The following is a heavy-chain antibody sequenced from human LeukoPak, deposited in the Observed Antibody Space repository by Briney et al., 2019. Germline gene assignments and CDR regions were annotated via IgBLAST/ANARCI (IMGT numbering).Heavy chain of an antibody. CDR1: GFTFISSA. CDR3: AADLYYGSGSTEYYFDY. J-gene: IGHJ4*02. D-gene: IGHD3-10*01. Sequence: SVKVSCEASGFTFISSAVQWVRQARGQRLEWIGWIVVGSGNTNYAQKFQERVTITRDMSTSTAYMELSSLGSEDTAVYYCAADLYYGSGSTEYYFDYWGQGTLVTVSS. V-gene: IGHV1-58*01. CDR2: IVVGSGNT.